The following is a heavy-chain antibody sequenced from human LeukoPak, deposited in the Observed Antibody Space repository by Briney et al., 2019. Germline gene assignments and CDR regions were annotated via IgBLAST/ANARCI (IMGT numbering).Heavy chain of an antibody. CDR1: GFTFSSYA. V-gene: IGHV3-23*01. CDR2: ISGSGGST. J-gene: IGHJ5*02. Sequence: PGGSLRLSCAASGFTFSSYAMSWVRQAPGKGLEWVSAISGSGGSTYYADSVKGRFTISRDNSKNTLYLQMNSLRAEDTAVYYCARGDIVVVPAAMTLVFDPWGQGTLVTVSS. CDR3: ARGDIVVVPAAMTLVFDP. D-gene: IGHD2-2*01.